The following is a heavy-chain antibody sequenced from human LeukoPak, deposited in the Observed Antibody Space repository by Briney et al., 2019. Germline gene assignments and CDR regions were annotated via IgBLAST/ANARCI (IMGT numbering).Heavy chain of an antibody. D-gene: IGHD5-24*01. J-gene: IGHJ4*02. V-gene: IGHV3-11*04. Sequence: PGGSLRLSCAASGITFSDHYMSWIRQAPGKGLEWLSYISSGGDSIYYADSVKGRFTISRDNAKNSLYLQMDSLRAEDTAVYYCARDSRRRDGDKDFDYWGQGTRVTVSS. CDR3: ARDSRRRDGDKDFDY. CDR2: ISSGGDSI. CDR1: GITFSDHY.